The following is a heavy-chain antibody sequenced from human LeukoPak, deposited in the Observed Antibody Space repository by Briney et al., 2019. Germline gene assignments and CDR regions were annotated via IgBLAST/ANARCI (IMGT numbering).Heavy chain of an antibody. D-gene: IGHD3-22*01. CDR2: IIPIFGTA. CDR1: GGTFSSYA. J-gene: IGHJ1*01. CDR3: ARAPYYYDSSGYSRLKYFQH. Sequence: SVKVSCKASGGTFSSYAISWVRQAPGQGLEWMGGIIPIFGTANYAQKFQGRVTITADKSTSTAYMELSSLRSEDTAVYYCARAPYYYDSSGYSRLKYFQHWGQGTLVTVSS. V-gene: IGHV1-69*06.